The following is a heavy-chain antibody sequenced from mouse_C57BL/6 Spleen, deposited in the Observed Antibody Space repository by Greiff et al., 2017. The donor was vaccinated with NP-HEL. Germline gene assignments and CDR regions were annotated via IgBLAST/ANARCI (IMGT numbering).Heavy chain of an antibody. J-gene: IGHJ3*01. V-gene: IGHV1-39*01. CDR1: GYSFTDYN. Sequence: EVKLMESGPELVKPGASVKISCKASGYSFTDYNMNWVKQSNGKSLEWIGVINPNYGTTSYNQKFKGKATLTVDQSSSTAYMQLNSLTSEDSAVYYCACSLTTGPAWFAYWGQGTLVTVSA. CDR2: INPNYGTT. CDR3: ACSLTTGPAWFAY. D-gene: IGHD1-1*01.